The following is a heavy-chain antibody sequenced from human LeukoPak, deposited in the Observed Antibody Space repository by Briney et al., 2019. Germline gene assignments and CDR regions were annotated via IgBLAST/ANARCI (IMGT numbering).Heavy chain of an antibody. D-gene: IGHD3-22*01. Sequence: VSCKAXGGTFSSYAISWVRQAPGQGLEWMGRIIPIFGIANYAQKFQGRVTITADKSTSTAYMELSSLRSEDTAVYYCAAPPYYYDSSGYYYYYWGQGTLVTVSS. CDR1: GGTFSSYA. CDR2: IIPIFGIA. J-gene: IGHJ4*02. V-gene: IGHV1-69*04. CDR3: AAPPYYYDSSGYYYYY.